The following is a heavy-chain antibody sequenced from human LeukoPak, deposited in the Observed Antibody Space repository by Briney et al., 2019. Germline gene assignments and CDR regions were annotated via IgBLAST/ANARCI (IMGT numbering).Heavy chain of an antibody. J-gene: IGHJ4*02. V-gene: IGHV4-34*01. CDR1: GGSFSGYY. CDR3: ARASHDYGDYSHFDY. CDR2: INHSGST. D-gene: IGHD4-17*01. Sequence: EPSETLSLTCAVYGGSFSGYYWSWIRQPPGKGLEWIGEINHSGSTNYNPSLKSRVTISVDKSKNQFSLKLSSVTAADTAVYYCARASHDYGDYSHFDYWGQGTLVTVSS.